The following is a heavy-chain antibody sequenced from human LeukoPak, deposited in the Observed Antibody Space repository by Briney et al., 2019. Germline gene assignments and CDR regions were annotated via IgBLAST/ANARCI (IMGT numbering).Heavy chain of an antibody. CDR3: ARDPGSGYEEHFDY. CDR1: GFIFSDYY. D-gene: IGHD5-12*01. Sequence: GGSLRLSCAASGFIFSDYYMSWIRQAPGKGLEWVSYISSSGSTMYYTDSVKGRLTISRDNAKDSLYLQMNSLRAEDTAVYYCARDPGSGYEEHFDYWGQGTLVTVSS. J-gene: IGHJ4*02. V-gene: IGHV3-11*01. CDR2: ISSSGSTM.